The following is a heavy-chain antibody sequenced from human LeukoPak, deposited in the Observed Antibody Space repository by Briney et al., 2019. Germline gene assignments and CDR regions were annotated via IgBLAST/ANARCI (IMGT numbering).Heavy chain of an antibody. CDR3: ARGIAAAGRGDYFDY. CDR2: INWNGGST. V-gene: IGHV3-20*04. Sequence: PGGSLRLSCAASGFTFDDYGISWVRQAPGKGLEWVSGINWNGGSTGYADSVKGRFTISRDNAKNSLYLQMNSLRAEDTALYYCARGIAAAGRGDYFDYWGQGTLVTVSS. J-gene: IGHJ4*02. CDR1: GFTFDDYG. D-gene: IGHD6-13*01.